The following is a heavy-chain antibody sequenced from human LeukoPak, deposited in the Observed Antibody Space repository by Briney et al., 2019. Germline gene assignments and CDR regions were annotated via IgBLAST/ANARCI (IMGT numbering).Heavy chain of an antibody. D-gene: IGHD2-2*02. Sequence: GGSLRLSCAASGFTVSSNYMSWVRQAPGKGLEWVSVIYSGGSTYYADSVKGRFTISRDNSKNTLYLQMNSLRAEDTAVYYCARGVPYCSSTSCYTSDSSSARRDYWGQGTLVTVSS. J-gene: IGHJ4*02. CDR3: ARGVPYCSSTSCYTSDSSSARRDY. V-gene: IGHV3-66*01. CDR1: GFTVSSNY. CDR2: IYSGGST.